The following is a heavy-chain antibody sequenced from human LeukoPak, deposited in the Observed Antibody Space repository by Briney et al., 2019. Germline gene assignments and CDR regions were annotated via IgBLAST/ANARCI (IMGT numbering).Heavy chain of an antibody. J-gene: IGHJ4*02. V-gene: IGHV3-21*01. Sequence: GGSLRLSCAGSEFNFSSYSMSWVRQAPWKGLEWVSSISRSSNYKYYADSVKGRFTISRDNAKNSLYLQMNSLRAEDTAVYYCAKDSGSGWTFDYWGQGTLVTVSS. CDR1: EFNFSSYS. CDR3: AKDSGSGWTFDY. CDR2: ISRSSNYK. D-gene: IGHD6-19*01.